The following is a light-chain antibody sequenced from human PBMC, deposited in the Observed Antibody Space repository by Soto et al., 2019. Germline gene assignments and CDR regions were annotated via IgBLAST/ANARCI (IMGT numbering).Light chain of an antibody. J-gene: IGKJ2*01. V-gene: IGKV1-39*01. CDR1: QSISSY. CDR2: AAS. Sequence: DIQMTQSPSSLSASVGDRVTITCRASQSISSYLNWYQQKPGKAPKLLLYAASSLQSVVPSRFSGSGSGTDFTLTISSLQPEDFATYYCQQSYSTPTFGQGTKLEIK. CDR3: QQSYSTPT.